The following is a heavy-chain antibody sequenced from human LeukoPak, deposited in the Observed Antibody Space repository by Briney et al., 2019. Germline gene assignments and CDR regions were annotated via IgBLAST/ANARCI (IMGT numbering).Heavy chain of an antibody. V-gene: IGHV1-2*02. J-gene: IGHJ5*02. CDR3: ARDLRLTSGSSGFDP. CDR2: INPNSGGT. D-gene: IGHD1-26*01. CDR1: VYTFTGYY. Sequence: ASVNVSCTASVYTFTGYYMHWVRQAPGPGLEWMGWINPNSGGTNYAQNFQGRVTMTRDTSISTAYMELSRLTSDDTAVYYCARDLRLTSGSSGFDPWGQGTLVTVSS.